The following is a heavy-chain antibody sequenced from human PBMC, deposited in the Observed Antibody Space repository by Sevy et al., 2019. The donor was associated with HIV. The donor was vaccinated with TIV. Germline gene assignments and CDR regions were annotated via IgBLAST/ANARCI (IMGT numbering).Heavy chain of an antibody. CDR2: ISSGSRSI. CDR3: ARDSAETAALDF. V-gene: IGHV3-48*02. J-gene: IGHJ4*02. D-gene: IGHD5-18*01. CDR1: GFAFSSYT. Sequence: QLGGSLRLSCAASGFAFSSYTMNWVRQAPGKGLEWVSYISSGSRSIYYADSVKGRFTISRDNAKNLVYMHMNSLRDEDTAVYYCARDSAETAALDFWGQGTLVTVSS.